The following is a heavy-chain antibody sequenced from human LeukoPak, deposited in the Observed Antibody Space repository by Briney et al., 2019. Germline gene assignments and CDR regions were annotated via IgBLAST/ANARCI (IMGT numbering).Heavy chain of an antibody. V-gene: IGHV4-39*01. CDR3: ARHAAPGVLYYGMDV. D-gene: IGHD2-8*01. CDR1: GGSISSSRYY. J-gene: IGHJ6*02. CDR2: MYQSGST. Sequence: SETLSLTCTVSGGSISSSRYYWGWIRQPPGKGLEWIGSMYQSGSTYYSPSLKSRVTISVDTSKNQFSLKLSSVTAADMALYYCARHAAPGVLYYGMDVWGQGTTVAVSS.